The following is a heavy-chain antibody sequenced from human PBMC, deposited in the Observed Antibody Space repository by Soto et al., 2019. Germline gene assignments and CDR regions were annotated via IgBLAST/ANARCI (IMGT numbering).Heavy chain of an antibody. V-gene: IGHV4-34*01. D-gene: IGHD2-2*01. CDR1: GGSFSGYY. CDR3: ARGSIVVVPAAIPTLAAAGHGFDP. Sequence: SETLSRTCVVYGGSFSGYYWSWIRQTPGKGLQWIGGINHSGSTNYNPFLKSRVIISVDTSKNQFSLKLSSVTAADTAVYYCARGSIVVVPAAIPTLAAAGHGFDPWGQGTLVTVAS. J-gene: IGHJ5*02. CDR2: INHSGST.